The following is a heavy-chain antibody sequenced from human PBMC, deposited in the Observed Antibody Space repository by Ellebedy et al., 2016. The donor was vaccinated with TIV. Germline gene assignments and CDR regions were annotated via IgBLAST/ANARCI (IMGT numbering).Heavy chain of an antibody. CDR1: GYTFSKYD. CDR2: ISADNGNT. D-gene: IGHD2-21*02. J-gene: IGHJ4*02. Sequence: ASVKVSXXAFGYTFSKYDVNWVRQAPGQGLEWMGCISADNGNTNYAQKFQGRVTMTTDSSTTTTYMELRSLRSDDTAVYFCARDDGNMATASHSWGQGTVVTVSS. V-gene: IGHV1-18*01. CDR3: ARDDGNMATASHS.